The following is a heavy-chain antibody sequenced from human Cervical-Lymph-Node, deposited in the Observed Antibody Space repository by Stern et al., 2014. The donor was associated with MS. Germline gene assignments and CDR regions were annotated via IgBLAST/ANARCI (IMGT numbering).Heavy chain of an antibody. CDR2: VIPFVGTS. CDR1: GG. V-gene: IGHV1-69*06. D-gene: IGHD3-16*01. J-gene: IGHJ5*02. CDR3: ARGGGDNWFDP. Sequence: QVQLVQSGAEVKKPGSSVKVSCKASGGISWVRQAPGQGLEWMGGVIPFVGTSNYAQKLQGIVTITADTATNTAYLELNSLRVDDTAVYYCARGGGDNWFDPWGQGTLVTVSS.